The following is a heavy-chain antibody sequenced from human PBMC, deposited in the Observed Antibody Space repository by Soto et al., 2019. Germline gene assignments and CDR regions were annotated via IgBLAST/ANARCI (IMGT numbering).Heavy chain of an antibody. Sequence: PSETLSLTCTVSGGSISSYYWSWIRQPPGKGLEWIGYFYYSGSTNYNPSLKSRVTISVDTSKNQFSLKLSSVTAADTAVYYCASITIFGVASFDYWGQGTLVTVSS. CDR2: FYYSGST. D-gene: IGHD3-3*01. CDR1: GGSISSYY. V-gene: IGHV4-59*08. CDR3: ASITIFGVASFDY. J-gene: IGHJ4*02.